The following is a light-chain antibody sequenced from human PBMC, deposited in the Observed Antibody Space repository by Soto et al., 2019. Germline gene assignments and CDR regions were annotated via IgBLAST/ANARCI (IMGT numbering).Light chain of an antibody. J-gene: IGKJ4*01. CDR1: QGISSY. CDR2: AAS. Sequence: DIQLTQSPSFLSASVGDRVTITCRASQGISSYLAWYQQKPGKAPKLLIYAASTSQSGVPSRFSGSGSGTEFTLTISSLQPEDSATYYCQQLNSYPLTFGGGTKVEIK. V-gene: IGKV1-9*01. CDR3: QQLNSYPLT.